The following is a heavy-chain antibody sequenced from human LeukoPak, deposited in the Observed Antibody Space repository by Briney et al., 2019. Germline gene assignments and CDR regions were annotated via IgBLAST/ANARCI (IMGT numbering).Heavy chain of an antibody. J-gene: IGHJ3*01. CDR2: ISPHTGAT. CDR3: VRDRGIPGRPNAFDV. Sequence: ASVKVSCKASGYTFTGYYMHWVRLAPRQGLEWMGWISPHTGATNFAQNFQGRVTMTRDTSISTTYMELNSLRSDDTAFYYCVRDRGIPGRPNAFDVWGQGTMVAVSS. CDR1: GYTFTGYY. V-gene: IGHV1-2*02. D-gene: IGHD6-6*01.